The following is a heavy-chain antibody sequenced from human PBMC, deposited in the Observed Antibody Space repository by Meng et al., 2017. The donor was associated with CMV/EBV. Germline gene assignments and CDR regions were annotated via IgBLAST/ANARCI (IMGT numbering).Heavy chain of an antibody. J-gene: IGHJ6*02. D-gene: IGHD3-10*01. CDR3: ARDPGRVYYYYGMDV. CDR2: IYYSGST. V-gene: IGHV4-34*01. Sequence: SETLSLTCAVYGGSFSGYYWSWIRQPPGKGLERIGSIYYSGSTYYNPSLKSRVTISVDTSKNQFSLKLSSVTAADTAVYYCARDPGRVYYYYGMDVWGQGTTVTVSS. CDR1: GGSFSGYY.